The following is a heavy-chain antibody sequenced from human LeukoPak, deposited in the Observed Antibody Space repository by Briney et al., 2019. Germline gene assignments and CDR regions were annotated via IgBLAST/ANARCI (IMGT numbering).Heavy chain of an antibody. J-gene: IGHJ4*02. CDR1: GYSFTNNW. D-gene: IGHD6-19*01. Sequence: GESLKISCKGSGYSFTNNWITWVCQMPGKGLEWMGRIDPSDSYTDYSPSFQGHVTISADKSISTAYLQWSSLKASDTAMYYCARGRGWADYWGQGTLVTVSS. CDR3: ARGRGWADY. V-gene: IGHV5-10-1*01. CDR2: IDPSDSYT.